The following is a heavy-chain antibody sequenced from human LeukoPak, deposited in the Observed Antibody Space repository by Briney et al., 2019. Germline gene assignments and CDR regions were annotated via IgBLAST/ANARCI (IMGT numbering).Heavy chain of an antibody. CDR3: VRPPPGYSSSWFYFHS. CDR2: VSGSGSST. CDR1: GFTFSSHA. J-gene: IGHJ4*02. V-gene: IGHV3-23*01. Sequence: GVSLRLSCAASGFTFSSHAMSWVRQAPGKGREWVSGVSGSGSSTFYADSVKGRFTISRDSSKNTLYLQMNSLRVEDTAMYYCVRPPPGYSSSWFYFHSWGQGTLVTVSS. D-gene: IGHD6-13*01.